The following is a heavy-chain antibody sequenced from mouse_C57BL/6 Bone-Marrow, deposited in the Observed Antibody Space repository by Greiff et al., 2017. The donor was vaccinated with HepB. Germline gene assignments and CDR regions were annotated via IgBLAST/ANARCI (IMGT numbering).Heavy chain of an antibody. CDR1: GFTFTDYY. CDR3: AKGYWYFDV. J-gene: IGHJ1*03. CDR2: IRNKANGYTT. V-gene: IGHV7-3*01. Sequence: EVMLVESGGGLVQPGGSLSLSCAASGFTFTDYYMSWVRQPPGKALEWLGFIRNKANGYTTEYSASVKGRFTISRDNSQSILYLQMNALRAEDSATYYCAKGYWYFDVWGTGTTVTVSS.